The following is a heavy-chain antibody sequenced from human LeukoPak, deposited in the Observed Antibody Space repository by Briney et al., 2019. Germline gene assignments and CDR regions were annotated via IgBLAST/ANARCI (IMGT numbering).Heavy chain of an antibody. CDR2: IYYTGNT. CDR3: ARLDFRRGYSSDH. V-gene: IGHV4-39*01. D-gene: IGHD3-3*01. CDR1: GGSISSSDYY. Sequence: SETLSLTCTVSGGSISSSDYYCAWIRQPPGKGLEWIGNIYYTGNTYYNPSLKSRLTIYVDTPKSQFSLKLKSVTAADTAVYYCARLDFRRGYSSDHWGQGSLVTVSS. J-gene: IGHJ4*01.